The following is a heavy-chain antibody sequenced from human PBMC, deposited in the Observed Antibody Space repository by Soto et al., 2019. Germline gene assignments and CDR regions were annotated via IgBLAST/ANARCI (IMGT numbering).Heavy chain of an antibody. CDR3: AKALAGGMDV. J-gene: IGHJ6*02. Sequence: GGSLRLSCAASGFTFSSYWMTWVRQAPGKGLEWVAVISYDGSNKYYADSVKGRFTISRDNSKNTLYLQMNSLRAEDTAVYYCAKALAGGMDVWGQGTTVTV. V-gene: IGHV3-30*18. CDR2: ISYDGSNK. CDR1: GFTFSSYW.